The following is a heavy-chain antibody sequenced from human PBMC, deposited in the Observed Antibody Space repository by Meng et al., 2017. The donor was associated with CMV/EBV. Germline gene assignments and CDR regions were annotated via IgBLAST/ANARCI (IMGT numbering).Heavy chain of an antibody. CDR3: ARQGPF. V-gene: IGHV4-39*07. CDR1: GGAISTSNYY. CDR2: IYYRAST. J-gene: IGHJ4*02. Sequence: LSLTCTVSGGAISTSNYYWGWIRQSPGKGLEWIGSIYYRASTYYNPSLSGRVTISMDTSKNQFSLKLGSVTAADTAVYYCARQGPFWGQGTLVTVSS.